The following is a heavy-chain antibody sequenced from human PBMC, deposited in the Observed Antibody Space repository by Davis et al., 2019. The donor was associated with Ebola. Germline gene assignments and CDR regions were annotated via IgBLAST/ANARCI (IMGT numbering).Heavy chain of an antibody. CDR1: GFTFSSYW. CDR2: INSDGSST. V-gene: IGHV3-74*01. CDR3: AKLRYQLLSYFDY. Sequence: GESLKISCAASGFTFSSYWMHWVRQAPGKGLVWVSRINSDGSSTSYADSVKGRFTISRDNAKNTLYLQMNSLRAEDTAVYYCAKLRYQLLSYFDYWGQGTLVTVSS. J-gene: IGHJ4*02. D-gene: IGHD2-2*01.